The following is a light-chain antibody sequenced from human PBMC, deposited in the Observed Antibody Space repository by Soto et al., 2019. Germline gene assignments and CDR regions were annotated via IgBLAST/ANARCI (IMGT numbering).Light chain of an antibody. CDR3: QQYGSSPLT. V-gene: IGKV3-20*01. CDR1: QSVSSSY. Sequence: EIVLTQSTGTLSLSPGERATLSCRASQSVSSSYLAWYQRKPGQAPRLLIYGASSRATGIPDRYSGSGSGTDFTLTISRLEPEDFAVYYCQQYGSSPLTFGPGTKVEIK. J-gene: IGKJ1*01. CDR2: GAS.